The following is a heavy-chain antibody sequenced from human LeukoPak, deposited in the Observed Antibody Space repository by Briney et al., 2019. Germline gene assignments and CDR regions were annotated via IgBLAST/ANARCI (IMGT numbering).Heavy chain of an antibody. J-gene: IGHJ6*02. CDR2: INAGNGNT. CDR1: GYTFTSYA. Sequence: ASVKVSCKASGYTFTSYAMHWVRQAPGQRLEWMGWINAGNGNTKYSQKFQGRVTITGDTSASTAYMELSSLRSEDTAVYYCARDREFIPMDVWGQGTTVTVSS. D-gene: IGHD3-10*01. V-gene: IGHV1-3*01. CDR3: ARDREFIPMDV.